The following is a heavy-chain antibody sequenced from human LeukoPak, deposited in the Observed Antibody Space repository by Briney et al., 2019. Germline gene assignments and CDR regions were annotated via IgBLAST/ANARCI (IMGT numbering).Heavy chain of an antibody. CDR2: IYYSGST. CDR3: ARVTTVTTVYFDY. Sequence: SETLSLTCTVSGGSISSYYWSWIRQPPGKGLEWIGYIYYSGSTNYNPALKSRVTISGDTSKNQFSLKLSSVTAADTAVYYCARVTTVTTVYFDYWGQGTLVTVSS. D-gene: IGHD4-11*01. J-gene: IGHJ4*02. V-gene: IGHV4-59*12. CDR1: GGSISSYY.